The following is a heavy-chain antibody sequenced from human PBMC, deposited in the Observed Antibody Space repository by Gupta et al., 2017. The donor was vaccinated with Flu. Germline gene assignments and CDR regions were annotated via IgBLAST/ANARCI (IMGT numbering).Heavy chain of an antibody. CDR1: GFTFRSYG. V-gene: IGHV3-30*18. CDR2: ISHDGSNK. Sequence: QVQLVEPGGAVVQPGRSLRLSCAASGFTFRSYGIHWVRQAPGKGLEWVAVISHDGSNKYYADSVKGRFTISRDRSKNTLYLQMNSLRAEDTAVYYCAKDRSRGSFYYFYGMDVWGQGTTVTVSS. CDR3: AKDRSRGSFYYFYGMDV. D-gene: IGHD1-26*01. J-gene: IGHJ6*02.